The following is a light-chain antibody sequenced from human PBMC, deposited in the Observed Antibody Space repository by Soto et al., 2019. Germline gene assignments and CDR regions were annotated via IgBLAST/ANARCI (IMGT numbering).Light chain of an antibody. V-gene: IGLV2-14*01. CDR3: SSYTSSSTPVV. J-gene: IGLJ1*01. Sequence: QSVLTQPASVSGSPEQSITISCTGTSSDVGGYNYVSWYQQHPGKAPKLMIYDVSNRPSGVSNRFSGSKSGNTASLTISGLQAEDEADYYCSSYTSSSTPVVFGTGTKLTVL. CDR2: DVS. CDR1: SSDVGGYNY.